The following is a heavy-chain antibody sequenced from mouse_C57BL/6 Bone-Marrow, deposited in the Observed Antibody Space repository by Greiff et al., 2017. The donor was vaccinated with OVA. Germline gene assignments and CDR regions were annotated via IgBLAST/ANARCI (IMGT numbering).Heavy chain of an antibody. CDR1: GYTFTNYW. CDR2: IYPGGGYT. D-gene: IGHD2-4*01. CDR3: AREGYDYDFDY. J-gene: IGHJ2*01. V-gene: IGHV1-63*01. Sequence: VQLVESGAELVRPGTSVKMSCKASGYTFTNYWIGWAKQRPGHGLEWIGDIYPGGGYTNYNEKFKGKATLTADKSSSTAYMQFSSLTSEDSAIYYCAREGYDYDFDYWGQGTTLTVSS.